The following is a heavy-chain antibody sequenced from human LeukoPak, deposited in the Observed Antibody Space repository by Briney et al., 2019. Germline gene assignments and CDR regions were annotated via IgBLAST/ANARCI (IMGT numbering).Heavy chain of an antibody. D-gene: IGHD2-15*01. CDR3: VRDNPRCCGVVPANVDDY. CDR1: GFSFSRDS. V-gene: IGHV3-48*01. CDR2: ISHDSGIK. Sequence: HPGGSLRLSCAASGFSFSRDSMNWVRQAPWKGLEWISYISHDSGIKYYADSVRGRFTISRDNAKNSLYLQMHSLRAEDTAVYFCVRDNPRCCGVVPANVDDYWGQGTLVTVSS. J-gene: IGHJ4*02.